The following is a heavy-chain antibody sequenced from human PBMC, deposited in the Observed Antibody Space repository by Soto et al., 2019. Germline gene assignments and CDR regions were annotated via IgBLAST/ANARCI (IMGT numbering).Heavy chain of an antibody. J-gene: IGHJ4*02. CDR3: AHIDPEIVTVGGHGGFDY. V-gene: IGHV2-5*02. D-gene: IGHD5-12*01. Sequence: QITLKESGPTLVRPPQTLTLTCTFSGFSLTSGVGVGWIRQPPGKALEWLALIYWDDDKRYSPSLKNRLTITKAPPKHQVVLTMTHVGPVDTATYFCAHIDPEIVTVGGHGGFDYWGQGTLVTVSS. CDR1: GFSLTSGVG. CDR2: IYWDDDK.